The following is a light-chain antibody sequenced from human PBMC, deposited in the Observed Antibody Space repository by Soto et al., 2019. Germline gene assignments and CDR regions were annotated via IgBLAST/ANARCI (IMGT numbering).Light chain of an antibody. J-gene: IGLJ2*01. CDR2: DNS. CDR3: GTWDSSLSAGE. V-gene: IGLV1-51*01. CDR1: SSYLWNNY. Sequence: QSVLTQPPSVSAAPGQKVTISCSGRSSYLWNNYVSWYQQLPGTAPKLLIYDNSKRPSGIPDRFSGSKSGTSATLGITGLQTGDEADEYCGTWDSSLSAGEFGVETKLTVL.